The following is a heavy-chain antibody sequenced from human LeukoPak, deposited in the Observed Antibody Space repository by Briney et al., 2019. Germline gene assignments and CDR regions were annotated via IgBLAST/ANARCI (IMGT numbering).Heavy chain of an antibody. J-gene: IGHJ5*02. CDR1: GYTFTSYD. V-gene: IGHV1-8*01. CDR3: ARGTEERYSSSWHGVWFDP. Sequence: ASVKVSCKASGYTFTSYDINWVRQATGQGLEWMGWMNPNSGNTGYAQKFQGRVTMTRDTSISTAYMELSSLRSEDTAVYYCARGTEERYSSSWHGVWFDPWGQGTLVTVSS. CDR2: MNPNSGNT. D-gene: IGHD6-13*01.